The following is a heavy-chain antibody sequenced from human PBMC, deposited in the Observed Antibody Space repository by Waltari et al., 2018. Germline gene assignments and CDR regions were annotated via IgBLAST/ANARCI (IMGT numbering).Heavy chain of an antibody. J-gene: IGHJ3*02. CDR2: ISGSGGST. V-gene: IGHV3-23*04. Sequence: EVQLVESGGGLVQPGRSLRLSCTASGFTFGDYAMSWFRQAPGKGLEWVSAISGSGGSTYYADSVKGRFTISRDNSKNTLYLQMNSLRAEDTAVYYCAKDIGGVIVTDAFDIWGQGTMVTVSS. CDR1: GFTFGDYA. CDR3: AKDIGGVIVTDAFDI. D-gene: IGHD3-16*02.